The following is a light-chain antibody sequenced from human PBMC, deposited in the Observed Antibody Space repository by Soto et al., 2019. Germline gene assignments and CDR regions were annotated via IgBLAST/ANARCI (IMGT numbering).Light chain of an antibody. CDR1: HAVNTR. J-gene: IGKJ1*01. CDR3: HQRQSSPRT. V-gene: IGKV3-11*01. Sequence: EIVLTQSPATLSSFPGDRVTLSCRASHAVNTRLAWYQHKPGQAPRLLIYLGSNRAAGVPARFSGSGSGTDFTLTIINVEPEDFAVYYCHQRQSSPRTFAQETKVDIK. CDR2: LGS.